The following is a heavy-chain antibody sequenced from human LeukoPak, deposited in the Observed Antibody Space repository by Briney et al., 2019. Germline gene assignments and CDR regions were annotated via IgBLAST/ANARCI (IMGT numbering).Heavy chain of an antibody. Sequence: SCPTLANPTQTLTLSCTFSGFSLITSGLGVGWIRQPPGNALEWLALIYWDDDKRYSPPLKSRLTITEATSKNPVVLTMTTMDSVHTATYYCAHATYYDDSRGYFFDYWGQGNLVTVSS. D-gene: IGHD3-22*01. CDR1: GFSLITSGLG. CDR3: AHATYYDDSRGYFFDY. CDR2: IYWDDDK. J-gene: IGHJ4*02. V-gene: IGHV2-5*02.